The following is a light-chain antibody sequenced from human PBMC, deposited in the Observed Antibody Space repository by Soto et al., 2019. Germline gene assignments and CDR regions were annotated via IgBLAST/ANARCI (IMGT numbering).Light chain of an antibody. J-gene: IGKJ1*01. Sequence: EIVLTQSPGTLSLSPGDTATLSCRASQSVSNTYLALYQQKPGQAPRLLIYGASSRATGFPDRFSGSGSGTDFTLTISRLETEDFAVYYCQLYDSSSWTFGQGTKVDI. CDR3: QLYDSSSWT. CDR2: GAS. V-gene: IGKV3-20*01. CDR1: QSVSNTY.